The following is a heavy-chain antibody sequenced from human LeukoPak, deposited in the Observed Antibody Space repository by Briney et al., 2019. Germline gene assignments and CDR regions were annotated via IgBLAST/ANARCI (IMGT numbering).Heavy chain of an antibody. V-gene: IGHV3-7*01. Sequence: PGGSLRLSCAASGFTFSSYAMSWVRQAPGKGLEWVANIKQDGSEKYYVDSVKGRFTISRDNAKNSLYLQMNSLRAEDTAVYYCARVKGLRFGMDYWGQGTLVTVSS. J-gene: IGHJ4*02. CDR2: IKQDGSEK. D-gene: IGHD5-12*01. CDR1: GFTFSSYA. CDR3: ARVKGLRFGMDY.